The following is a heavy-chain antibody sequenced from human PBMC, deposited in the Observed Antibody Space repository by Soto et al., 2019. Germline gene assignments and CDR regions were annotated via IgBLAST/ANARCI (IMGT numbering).Heavy chain of an antibody. J-gene: IGHJ3*02. Sequence: GLTLVNPTTALTLTGTFSGFSLRSSGMRVCWIRQHPGKVLEWLARIDWDDDKFYSTSLKTRLSIAKDTSRNQVVLTMTYMDPVDTATYYCARAQVQLERQDDAFDIWGQGTMVTVSS. V-gene: IGHV2-70*04. D-gene: IGHD1-1*01. CDR3: ARAQVQLERQDDAFDI. CDR1: GFSLRSSGMR. CDR2: IDWDDDK.